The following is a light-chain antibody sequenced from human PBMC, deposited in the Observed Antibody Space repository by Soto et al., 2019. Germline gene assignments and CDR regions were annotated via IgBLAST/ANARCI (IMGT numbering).Light chain of an antibody. CDR2: GAS. Sequence: EIVMTQSPATLSVSPGESATLSCRASQSVSSNLAWYQQKPGQAPRLLIYGASTRATGIPARFSGSGSGAEFTLIISSLPSEDFAVYYYQQYYSWPLTFGGGTKVEIK. V-gene: IGKV3-15*01. CDR1: QSVSSN. J-gene: IGKJ4*01. CDR3: QQYYSWPLT.